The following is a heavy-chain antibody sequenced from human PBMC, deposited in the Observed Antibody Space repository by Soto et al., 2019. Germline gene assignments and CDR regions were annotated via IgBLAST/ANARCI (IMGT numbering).Heavy chain of an antibody. D-gene: IGHD6-13*01. CDR1: GYTFTGDY. V-gene: IGHV1-2*04. J-gene: IGHJ4*02. CDR3: ARGYSSSWPPRY. Sequence: ASVKVSCKASGYTFTGDYMHWVRQAPGQGLEWMGWINPNSGGTNYAQKFQGWVTMTRDTSISTAYMELSRLRSDDTAVYYCARGYSSSWPPRYWGQGTLVTVSS. CDR2: INPNSGGT.